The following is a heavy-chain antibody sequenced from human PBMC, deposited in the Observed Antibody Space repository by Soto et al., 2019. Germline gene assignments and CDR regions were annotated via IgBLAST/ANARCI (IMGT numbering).Heavy chain of an antibody. CDR1: GYTFTSYG. D-gene: IGHD3-10*01. Sequence: QVQLVQSGAEVKKPGASVKVSCKASGYTFTSYGISWVRQAPGQGLEWMGWISAYNGNKNYAQKLQGRVTMTTDTYTSTAYMELRSLRSDDTAVYYCAREDLLWDPYYYGSGSYYYGMDVWGQGTTVTVSS. V-gene: IGHV1-18*01. CDR3: AREDLLWDPYYYGSGSYYYGMDV. CDR2: ISAYNGNK. J-gene: IGHJ6*02.